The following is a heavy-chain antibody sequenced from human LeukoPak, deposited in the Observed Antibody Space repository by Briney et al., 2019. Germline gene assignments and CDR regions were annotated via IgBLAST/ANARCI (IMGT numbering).Heavy chain of an antibody. CDR1: GDSMSSGDYY. Sequence: PSETLSLTCSVSGDSMSSGDYYWSWIRQPPGKGLEWIGEINHSGSTNYNPSLKSRVTISVDTSKNQFSLKLSSVTAADTAVYYCARVGVRWLQYIDYWGQGTLVTVSS. CDR3: ARVGVRWLQYIDY. J-gene: IGHJ4*02. V-gene: IGHV4-34*01. D-gene: IGHD5-24*01. CDR2: INHSGST.